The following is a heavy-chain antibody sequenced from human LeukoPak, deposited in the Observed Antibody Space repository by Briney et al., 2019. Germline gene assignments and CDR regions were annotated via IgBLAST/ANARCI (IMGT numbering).Heavy chain of an antibody. V-gene: IGHV4-59*08. J-gene: IGHJ4*02. CDR3: ARAVSGRFDY. Sequence: SETLSLTCTVYGGSMSPYHWGWIRQPPGKGLEWTGYIYYSGSTNYNPSLNSRVTISVDTSKNQFSLRLNSVTAADTAIHYCARAVSGRFDYWGQGTLVTVSS. CDR1: GGSMSPYH. CDR2: IYYSGST. D-gene: IGHD6-19*01.